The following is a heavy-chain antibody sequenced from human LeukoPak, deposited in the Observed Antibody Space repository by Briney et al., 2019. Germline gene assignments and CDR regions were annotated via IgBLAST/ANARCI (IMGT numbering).Heavy chain of an antibody. J-gene: IGHJ4*02. V-gene: IGHV3-23*01. CDR2: ISGSGGST. CDR1: GFTFSSYA. Sequence: GGSLRLSCAASGFTFSSYAMSWVRQAPGKGLEWVSAISGSGGSTYYADSVKGRFTISRDNSKNTLYLQMNSLRAEDTAVYYCAKVLRPWEWLSTTDYWGQGTLVTVPS. CDR3: AKVLRPWEWLSTTDY. D-gene: IGHD3-3*01.